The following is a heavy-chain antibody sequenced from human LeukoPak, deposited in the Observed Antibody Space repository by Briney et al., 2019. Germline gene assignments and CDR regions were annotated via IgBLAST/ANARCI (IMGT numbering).Heavy chain of an antibody. CDR1: GFTFSSYS. J-gene: IGHJ5*02. CDR2: ISSSSSYI. D-gene: IGHD3-22*01. V-gene: IGHV3-21*01. Sequence: TGGSLRLSCAASGFTFSSYSMNWVRQAPGKGLEWVSSISSSSSYIHYADSVKGRFTISRDNANNSLYLQMNSLRAEDTAVYYCAGRNEYYYDSSGYTLTNWFDPWGQGTLVTVSS. CDR3: AGRNEYYYDSSGYTLTNWFDP.